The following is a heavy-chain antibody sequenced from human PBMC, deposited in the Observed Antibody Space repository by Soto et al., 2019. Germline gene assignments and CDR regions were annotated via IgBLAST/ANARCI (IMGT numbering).Heavy chain of an antibody. D-gene: IGHD3-16*01. Sequence: SETLSLTCAVSGGSISSGDYSWNWIRQPPGKGLEWIGYIYYGGNTYYKPSLQSRVTMSVDRSRNQFSLKLNYVTAADTAVYYCARGPPFHWGQGTLVTVSS. J-gene: IGHJ4*02. CDR3: ARGPPFH. CDR2: IYYGGNT. CDR1: GGSISSGDYS. V-gene: IGHV4-30-2*01.